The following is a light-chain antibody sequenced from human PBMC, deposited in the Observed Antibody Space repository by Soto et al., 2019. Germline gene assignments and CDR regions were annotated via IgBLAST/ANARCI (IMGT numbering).Light chain of an antibody. CDR3: SSYTSSSTLV. Sequence: QSVLTQPASVSGSPGQSSTISCTGTSSDVGGYNYVSWYQQHPGKAPKLMIYDVSNRPSGVSNRFSGSKSGNTASLTISRLQAEDEADYYCSSYTSSSTLVFGNGTRSPS. J-gene: IGLJ1*01. V-gene: IGLV2-14*01. CDR2: DVS. CDR1: SSDVGGYNY.